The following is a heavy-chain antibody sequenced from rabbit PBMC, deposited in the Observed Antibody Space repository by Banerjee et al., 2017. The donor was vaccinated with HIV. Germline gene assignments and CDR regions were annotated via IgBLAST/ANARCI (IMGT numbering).Heavy chain of an antibody. J-gene: IGHJ4*01. CDR1: GFSFSSSYW. V-gene: IGHV1S40*01. Sequence: QSLEESGGDLVKPGASLTLTCTASGFSFSSSYWICWVRQAPGKGLEWIACIYTGSSGSTYYASWAKGRFTISKTSSTTVTLQMTSLTAADTATYFCARYTTNYGYADNLWGPGTLVTVS. CDR2: IYTGSSGST. CDR3: ARYTTNYGYADNL. D-gene: IGHD6-1*01.